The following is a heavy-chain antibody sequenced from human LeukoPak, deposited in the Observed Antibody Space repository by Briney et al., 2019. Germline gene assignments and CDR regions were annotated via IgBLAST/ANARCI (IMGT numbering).Heavy chain of an antibody. CDR1: GFTFSSYG. J-gene: IGHJ4*02. Sequence: PGGSLRLSCAASGFTFSSYGMHWVRQAPGKGLEWVAVIWYDGSNKYYADSVKGRFTISRDNSKNTLYLQMNSLRAEDTAVYYCASGGYSYGPGFGYWGQGTLVTVSS. CDR3: ASGGYSYGPGFGY. D-gene: IGHD5-18*01. CDR2: IWYDGSNK. V-gene: IGHV3-33*01.